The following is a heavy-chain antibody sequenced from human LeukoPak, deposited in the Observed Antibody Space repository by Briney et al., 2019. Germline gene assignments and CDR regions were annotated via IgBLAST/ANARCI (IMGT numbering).Heavy chain of an antibody. CDR3: ASRRITIFGVSDY. CDR1: GGSFSGYF. Sequence: SETLSLTCGVYGGSFSGYFWSWIRQPPGKGLEWIGEINHSGSTNYNPSLKTRVTISVDTSKNQFSLKLSSVTAADTAVYYCASRRITIFGVSDYWGQGTLVTVSS. D-gene: IGHD3-3*01. J-gene: IGHJ4*02. CDR2: INHSGST. V-gene: IGHV4-34*01.